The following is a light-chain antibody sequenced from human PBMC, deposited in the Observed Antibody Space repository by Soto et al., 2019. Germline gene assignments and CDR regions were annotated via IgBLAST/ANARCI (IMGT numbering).Light chain of an antibody. CDR2: DAS. V-gene: IGKV3-15*01. J-gene: IGKJ2*01. CDR1: QSVSSN. CDR3: QQYNDWPYT. Sequence: EIVMTLSPATLSVSPGERATLSCRASQSVSSNLAWYQQKPGQAPRLLIYDASTRATGIPARFSGRGSGTEFTLTISSLQSEDFALYFCQQYNDWPYTFGQGTKVEIK.